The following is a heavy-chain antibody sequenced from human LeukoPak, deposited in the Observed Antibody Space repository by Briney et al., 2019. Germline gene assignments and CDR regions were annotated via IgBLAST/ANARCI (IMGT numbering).Heavy chain of an antibody. D-gene: IGHD3-9*01. Sequence: GGSLRLSCVASGFTFSSYWMHWVRQDPRKGLVWVSRINGDGRNINYADSVRGRFTISRDNAKNTLYLQMNTLRVEDTAVYYCTRDLMDYDVSTGLHHYYMDVWGQGTTVTASS. CDR2: INGDGRNI. V-gene: IGHV3-74*01. CDR3: TRDLMDYDVSTGLHHYYMDV. J-gene: IGHJ6*02. CDR1: GFTFSSYW.